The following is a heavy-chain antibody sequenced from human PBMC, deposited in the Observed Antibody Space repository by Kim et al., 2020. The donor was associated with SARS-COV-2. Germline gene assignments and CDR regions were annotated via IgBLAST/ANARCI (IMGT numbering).Heavy chain of an antibody. Sequence: SETLSLTCAVSGVSISSSNWWSWVRQPPGKGLEWIGEIYHSGSTNYNPSLKSRVTISVDKSKNQFSLKLSSVTAADTAVYYCARSKNYGGNPPHYWYFYLWGRGTLVTVSS. V-gene: IGHV4-4*02. J-gene: IGHJ2*01. D-gene: IGHD2-15*01. CDR2: IYHSGST. CDR1: GVSISSSNW. CDR3: ARSKNYGGNPPHYWYFYL.